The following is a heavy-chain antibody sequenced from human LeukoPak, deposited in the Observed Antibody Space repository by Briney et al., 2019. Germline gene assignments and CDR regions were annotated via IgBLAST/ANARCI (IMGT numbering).Heavy chain of an antibody. V-gene: IGHV1-8*03. Sequence: ASVKVSCEASGYTFTSYDINWVRQATGQGLEWMGWMNPNSGNTGYAQKFQGRVTITRNTSISTAYMELSSLRSEDTAVYYCARVRELPFYYYYYMDVWGKGTTVTVSS. D-gene: IGHD1-26*01. J-gene: IGHJ6*03. CDR1: GYTFTSYD. CDR2: MNPNSGNT. CDR3: ARVRELPFYYYYYMDV.